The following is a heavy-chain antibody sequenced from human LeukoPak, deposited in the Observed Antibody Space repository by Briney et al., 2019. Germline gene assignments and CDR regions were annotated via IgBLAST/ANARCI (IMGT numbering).Heavy chain of an antibody. V-gene: IGHV4-39*01. CDR1: GGSISSSSYY. Sequence: SETLSLTCTVSGGSISSSSYYWGWIRQPPGKGLEWIGSIYYSGSTYYNPSLKSRVTTSVDTSKNQFSLKLSSVTAADTAVYCCASHSRIFGVVIARWFDPWGQGTLVTVSS. D-gene: IGHD3-3*01. J-gene: IGHJ5*02. CDR2: IYYSGST. CDR3: ASHSRIFGVVIARWFDP.